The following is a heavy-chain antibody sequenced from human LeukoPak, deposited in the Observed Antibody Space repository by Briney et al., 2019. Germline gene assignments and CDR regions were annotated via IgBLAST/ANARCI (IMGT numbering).Heavy chain of an antibody. CDR2: IRSDSTTI. V-gene: IGHV3-48*01. D-gene: IGHD2-15*01. Sequence: GGSLRLSCAASGFIFSTYSMTWVRQAPGKGLQWVSYIRSDSTTIYYADSVKGRFTISRDNAKNSLYLQMSGLRAEDTAVYYCARNGALGSCSGGSCPFDYWGQGTLVTVSS. CDR1: GFIFSTYS. J-gene: IGHJ4*02. CDR3: ARNGALGSCSGGSCPFDY.